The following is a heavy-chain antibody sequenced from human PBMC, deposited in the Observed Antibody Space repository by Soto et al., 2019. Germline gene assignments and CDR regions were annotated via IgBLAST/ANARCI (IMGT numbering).Heavy chain of an antibody. J-gene: IGHJ6*02. V-gene: IGHV3-21*01. Sequence: EVQLVESGGGLVKPGGSLRLSCAASRFTFSSYSMNWVRQAPGKGLEWVSSISRGSSYIYYADSVKGRFTISRDNAKNSLYLQMNSLGAGDPAVYYCARDGAVSGMDVWGQGTTVTVSS. CDR2: ISRGSSYI. CDR1: RFTFSSYS. CDR3: ARDGAVSGMDV. D-gene: IGHD3-16*01.